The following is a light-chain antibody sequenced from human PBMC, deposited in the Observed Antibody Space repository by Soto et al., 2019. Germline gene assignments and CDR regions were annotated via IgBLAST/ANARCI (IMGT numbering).Light chain of an antibody. CDR2: EVS. J-gene: IGLJ2*01. CDR3: SSYAGSKNLGV. V-gene: IGLV2-8*01. CDR1: SSDVGGYNY. Sequence: QSALTQPPSASGSPGQSVTISCTGTSSDVGGYNYVSWYQQHPGRAPKLMIYEVSKRPSGVPDRFSGSKSGNTASLTVSGLQHEDEADYYCSSYAGSKNLGVFGGGTKVTVL.